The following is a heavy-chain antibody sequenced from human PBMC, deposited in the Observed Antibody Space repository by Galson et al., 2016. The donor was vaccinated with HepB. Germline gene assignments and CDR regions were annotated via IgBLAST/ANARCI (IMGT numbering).Heavy chain of an antibody. V-gene: IGHV3-48*03. CDR2: ISSGGSSM. J-gene: IGHJ3*01. CDR1: GFTFGKSE. CDR3: ARVISRFLEWLSPDDAFDL. Sequence: SLRLSCAASGFTFGKSEMNWVRQAPGEGLEWVSYISSGGSSMYYADSVKGRFTISRDNAKNSVSLQMNSLRAEDTAVYYCARVISRFLEWLSPDDAFDLWGQGTMVTVSS. D-gene: IGHD3-3*01.